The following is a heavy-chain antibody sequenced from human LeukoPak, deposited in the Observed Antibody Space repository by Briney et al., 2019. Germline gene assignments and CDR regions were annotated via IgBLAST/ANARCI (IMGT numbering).Heavy chain of an antibody. J-gene: IGHJ6*03. CDR2: IYHSGST. CDR1: GYSISSGYY. V-gene: IGHV4-38-2*01. Sequence: KPSETLSLTCAVSGYSISSGYYWGWIRQPPGKGLEWIGSIYHSGSTYYNPSLKSRVTISVDTSKNQFSLKLSSVTAADTAVYYCARHAEGYSGYDRGRYYYYYMDVWGKGTTVTVCS. D-gene: IGHD5-12*01. CDR3: ARHAEGYSGYDRGRYYYYYMDV.